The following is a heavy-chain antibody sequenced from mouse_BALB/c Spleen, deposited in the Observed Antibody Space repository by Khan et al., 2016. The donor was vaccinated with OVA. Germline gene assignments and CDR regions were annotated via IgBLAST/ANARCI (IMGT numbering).Heavy chain of an antibody. CDR2: ISSAATYT. CDR1: GFTFSSFV. CDR3: ANGNYGWFAY. J-gene: IGHJ3*01. Sequence: EVELVESGGGLVEPGGSLKLSCAASGFTFSSFVMSWVRQTPEKRLEWVATISSAATYTYYPDSVKGRFTISRDNAKNTLYLQMNSLRSEDTASYYCANGNYGWFAYWGQGTLVTVSA. V-gene: IGHV5-9-1*01. D-gene: IGHD2-1*01.